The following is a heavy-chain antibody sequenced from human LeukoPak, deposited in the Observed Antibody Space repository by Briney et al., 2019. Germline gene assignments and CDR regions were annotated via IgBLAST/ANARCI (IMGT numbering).Heavy chain of an antibody. CDR3: ARETTGYDLDY. Sequence: GGSLRLSCAASGFTFSIYWMSWVRQAPGRGLEWVANINQDGSEKYYVDPVKGRFTISRDNAKNSLYLQMNSLRVEDTAFYYCARETTGYDLDYWGQGTLVTVSP. CDR2: INQDGSEK. J-gene: IGHJ4*02. CDR1: GFTFSIYW. V-gene: IGHV3-7*01. D-gene: IGHD5-12*01.